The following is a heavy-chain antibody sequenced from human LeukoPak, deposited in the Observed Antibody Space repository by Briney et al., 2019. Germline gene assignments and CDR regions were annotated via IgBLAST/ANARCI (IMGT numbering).Heavy chain of an antibody. V-gene: IGHV4-39*07. CDR1: GGSISSSSYY. CDR2: IYYSGST. Sequence: PSETLSLTCTVSGGSISSSSYYWGWIRQPPGKGLEWIGSIYYSGSTYYNPSLKSRVTISVDTSKNQFSLKLSSATAADTAVYYCARTFDWLFHLFDYWGQGTLVTVSS. CDR3: ARTFDWLFHLFDY. D-gene: IGHD3-9*01. J-gene: IGHJ4*02.